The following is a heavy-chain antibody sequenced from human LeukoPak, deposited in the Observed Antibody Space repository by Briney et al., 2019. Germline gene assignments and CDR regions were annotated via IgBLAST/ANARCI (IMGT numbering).Heavy chain of an antibody. CDR3: ARDRGGSSWYYFDN. D-gene: IGHD6-13*01. CDR2: TYYRSKWYN. Sequence: SQTLSLTCAISGDSVSRDTAAWSWVRQSPSRGLEWLGRTYYRSKWYNDYAVSVKSRITINPGTSKNQFSLQLNSVTPEDTAVYYCARDRGGSSWYYFDNWGQGSLVTVSS. V-gene: IGHV6-1*01. CDR1: GDSVSRDTAA. J-gene: IGHJ4*02.